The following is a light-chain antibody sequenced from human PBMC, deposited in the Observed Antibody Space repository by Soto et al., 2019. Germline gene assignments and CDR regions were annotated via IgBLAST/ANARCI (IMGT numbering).Light chain of an antibody. V-gene: IGKV3-15*01. CDR3: QQYYRPPQT. CDR1: QSLSFN. CDR2: AAS. J-gene: IGKJ1*01. Sequence: EIVMTQSPATLSVSPGERATLSCRASQSLSFNLAWYQQKPGQAPRLLMYAASTRATGIPARFSGSGSGTDFIITISSLHAEDFAVYYCQQYYRPPQTFGQGTKVEIK.